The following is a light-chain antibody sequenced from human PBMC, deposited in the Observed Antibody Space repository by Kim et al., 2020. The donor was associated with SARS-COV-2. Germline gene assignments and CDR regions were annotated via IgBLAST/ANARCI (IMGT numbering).Light chain of an antibody. Sequence: GQSIPISCTGTSSDVGHYNSVSWYQQHPGKAPKLMIYDVTKRPSGVSIRFSGSKSGNTASLTISGLQAEDEADYYCNSYTSSTSDVFGTGTKVTVL. V-gene: IGLV2-14*04. CDR1: SSDVGHYNS. CDR2: DVT. J-gene: IGLJ1*01. CDR3: NSYTSSTSDV.